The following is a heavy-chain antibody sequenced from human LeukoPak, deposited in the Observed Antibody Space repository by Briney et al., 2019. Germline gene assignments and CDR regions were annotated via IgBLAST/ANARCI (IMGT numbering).Heavy chain of an antibody. J-gene: IGHJ4*02. D-gene: IGHD3-9*01. CDR3: APRNILTGEFDY. V-gene: IGHV1-8*03. Sequence: ASVKVSCKASGYTFTSYDINWVRQATGQGLEWMGWMNPNSGNTGYAQKFQGRVTITRNTSISTAYMELSSLRSEDTAVYYCAPRNILTGEFDYWGQGTLVTVSS. CDR1: GYTFTSYD. CDR2: MNPNSGNT.